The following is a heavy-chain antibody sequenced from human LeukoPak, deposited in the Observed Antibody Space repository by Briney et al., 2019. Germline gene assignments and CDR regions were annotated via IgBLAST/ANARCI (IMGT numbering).Heavy chain of an antibody. Sequence: PGGSLRLSCAASGFTFSSYWMSWVRQAPGKGLVWVSHINIDGSSTSYADSVKGRFTISRDNAKNTLYLQMNSLRAEDTAVYYCARAPPISAPNWFDPWGQGTLVTVSS. CDR2: INIDGSST. CDR3: ARAPPISAPNWFDP. V-gene: IGHV3-74*01. CDR1: GFTFSSYW. J-gene: IGHJ5*02.